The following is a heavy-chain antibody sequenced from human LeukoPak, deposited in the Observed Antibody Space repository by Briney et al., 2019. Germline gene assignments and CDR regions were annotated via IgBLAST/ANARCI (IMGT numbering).Heavy chain of an antibody. V-gene: IGHV3-23*01. D-gene: IGHD5-24*01. CDR3: AKDKRWLQVLYFQH. CDR2: ISGSGGST. J-gene: IGHJ1*01. CDR1: GFTFSSYA. Sequence: PGGSLRLSCAASGFTFSSYAMSWVRQAPGKGLEWVSAISGSGGSTYYADSVKGRFTISRDNSKNTLHLQMNSLRAEDTAVYYCAKDKRWLQVLYFQHWGQGTLVTVSS.